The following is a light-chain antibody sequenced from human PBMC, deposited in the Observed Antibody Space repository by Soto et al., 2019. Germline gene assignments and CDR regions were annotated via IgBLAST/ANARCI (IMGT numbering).Light chain of an antibody. V-gene: IGLV2-11*01. CDR3: CSYAGSPTYV. J-gene: IGLJ1*01. Sequence: QSALTQPRSVSGSPGQSVTVSCTGTSSDVGGYNHVSWYQHHPGKAPKFMIYDVNKRPSGVPDRFSGSKSGNTASLTISGLQAADEADYYCCSYAGSPTYVFGTGTKVTVL. CDR1: SSDVGGYNH. CDR2: DVN.